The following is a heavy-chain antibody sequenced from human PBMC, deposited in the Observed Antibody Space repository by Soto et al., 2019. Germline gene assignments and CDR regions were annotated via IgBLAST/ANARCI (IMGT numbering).Heavy chain of an antibody. V-gene: IGHV2-70*01. CDR1: GFSLSTSGMC. CDR2: IDWDDDK. J-gene: IGHJ6*02. Sequence: SGPPLVNPTQTLTLTCTFSGFSLSTSGMCVSWIRQPPGKALEWLALIDWDDDKYYSTSLKTRLTISKDTSKNQVVLTMTNMDPVDTATYYCERMTGYYYGMDVWGQGTTVTVSS. CDR3: ERMTGYYYGMDV.